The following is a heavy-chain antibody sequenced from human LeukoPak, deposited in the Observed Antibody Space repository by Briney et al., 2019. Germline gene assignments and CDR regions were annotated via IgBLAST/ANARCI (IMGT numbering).Heavy chain of an antibody. V-gene: IGHV3-30-3*01. CDR2: ISYDGSNK. D-gene: IGHD1-26*01. Sequence: GRSLRLSCAASGFTFSSYAMHWVRQAPGKGLEWVAVISYDGSNKYYADSVKGRFTISRDNSKNTLYLQMNSLRAEDTAVYYCAKGGSYYVEDTFDIWGQGTMVTVSS. CDR3: AKGGSYYVEDTFDI. CDR1: GFTFSSYA. J-gene: IGHJ3*02.